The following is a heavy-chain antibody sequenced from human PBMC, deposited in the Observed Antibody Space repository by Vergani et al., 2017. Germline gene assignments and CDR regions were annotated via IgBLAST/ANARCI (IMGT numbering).Heavy chain of an antibody. V-gene: IGHV4-61*01. Sequence: QMQLPESCPGLVKPSETLSLPCTVSGSPVSSGSYYWSWIRQPPGKGLEWIGYIYYSWSTNYNPSLKSRVTISVDTSKNQFSLKLSCVTAADTAVYYCERRRGGILGATGEFDYWGQGTLVTVSS. CDR3: ERRRGGILGATGEFDY. D-gene: IGHD1-26*01. CDR2: IYYSWST. CDR1: GSPVSSGSYY. J-gene: IGHJ4*02.